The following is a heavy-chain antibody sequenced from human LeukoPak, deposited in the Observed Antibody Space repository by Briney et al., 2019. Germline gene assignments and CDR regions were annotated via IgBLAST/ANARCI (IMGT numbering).Heavy chain of an antibody. CDR2: INPNSGGT. CDR3: ARVFGVVIDAFDI. Sequence: GASAKVSCKASGYTFTGYYMHWVRQAPGQGLEWMGWINPNSGGTNYAQKFQGRVTMTRDTSISTAYMELSRLRSDDTAVYYCARVFGVVIDAFDIWGQGTMVTVSS. J-gene: IGHJ3*02. CDR1: GYTFTGYY. V-gene: IGHV1-2*02. D-gene: IGHD3-3*01.